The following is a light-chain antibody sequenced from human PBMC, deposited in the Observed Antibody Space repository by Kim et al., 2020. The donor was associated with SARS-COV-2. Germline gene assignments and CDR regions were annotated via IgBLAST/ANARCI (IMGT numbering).Light chain of an antibody. CDR3: QTWDNGVVI. CDR1: GERD. Sequence: GERDFSCYNQKPGQSPVLITFQDRKRSSGIPGRFSGSNSGTRAPLTITETQSVDEADYSCQTWDNGVVIFGGGTQLTVL. J-gene: IGLJ2*01. CDR2: QDR. V-gene: IGLV3-1*01.